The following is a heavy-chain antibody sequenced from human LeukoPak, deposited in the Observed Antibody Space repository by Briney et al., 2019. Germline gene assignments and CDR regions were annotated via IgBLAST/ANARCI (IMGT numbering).Heavy chain of an antibody. D-gene: IGHD3-3*02. CDR2: INPSTGSS. V-gene: IGHV1-46*01. CDR3: ARDFSRLYFFDY. Sequence: ASVTVSCKASGYTFTRHYMYWVRQAPGQGLDWMGIINPSTGSSTYAQKFQGRVTMTWDTSTSTVYMELSSLRSEDTAVYYCARDFSRLYFFDYWGQGTLVTVSS. J-gene: IGHJ4*02. CDR1: GYTFTRHY.